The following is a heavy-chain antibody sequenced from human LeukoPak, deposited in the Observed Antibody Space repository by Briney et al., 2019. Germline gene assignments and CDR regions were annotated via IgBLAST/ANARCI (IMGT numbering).Heavy chain of an antibody. CDR3: AKDRRIVGATYFDY. CDR1: GFAFSSYA. Sequence: GGSLRLSCAAPGFAFSSYAMSWVRQAPGKGLEWVSAISGSGGSTYYADSVKGRFTISRDNSKNTLYLQMNSLRAEDTAVYYCAKDRRIVGATYFDYWGQGTLVTVSS. V-gene: IGHV3-23*01. D-gene: IGHD1-26*01. J-gene: IGHJ4*02. CDR2: ISGSGGST.